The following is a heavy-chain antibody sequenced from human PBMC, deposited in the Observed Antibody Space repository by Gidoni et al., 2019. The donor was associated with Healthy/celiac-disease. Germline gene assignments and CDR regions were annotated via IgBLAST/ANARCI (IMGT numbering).Heavy chain of an antibody. D-gene: IGHD1-1*01. Sequence: YSMNWVSQAPGKGLEWVSSISSSSSYIYYADSVKGRFTISRDNSKNSLYLQMNSLRAEDTAVYYCARDTSEGTFDYWGQGTLVTVSS. J-gene: IGHJ4*02. V-gene: IGHV3-21*01. CDR2: ISSSSSYI. CDR3: ARDTSEGTFDY. CDR1: YS.